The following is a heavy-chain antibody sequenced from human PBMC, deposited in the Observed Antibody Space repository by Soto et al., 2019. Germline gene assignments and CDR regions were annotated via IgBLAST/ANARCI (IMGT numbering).Heavy chain of an antibody. Sequence: QVQLVQSGAEVKKPGASVKVSCKASGYTFTGYYMHWVRQAPGQGLEWMGWINPNSGGTNYAQKLQGWVTMTRDTSISTAYMELSRLRSDDTAVYYCAREGGGGSHFEYWGQGTLVTVSS. CDR2: INPNSGGT. D-gene: IGHD1-26*01. CDR3: AREGGGGSHFEY. J-gene: IGHJ4*02. V-gene: IGHV1-2*04. CDR1: GYTFTGYY.